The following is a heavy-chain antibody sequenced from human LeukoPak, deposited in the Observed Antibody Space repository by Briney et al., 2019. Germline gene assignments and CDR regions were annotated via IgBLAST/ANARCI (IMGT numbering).Heavy chain of an antibody. J-gene: IGHJ3*02. CDR1: GYTLTAYY. D-gene: IGHD3-22*01. CDR2: INPNSGGT. V-gene: IGHV1-2*06. CDR3: ARPYYESSGLYVDAFDI. Sequence: ASVKVSCKASGYTLTAYYLHWVRQAPGQGLEWMGRINPNSGGTTYAQKFQGRVTMTRDTSIGTAYMELSGLRSDDTAVYYCARPYYESSGLYVDAFDIWGQGTMVTVSS.